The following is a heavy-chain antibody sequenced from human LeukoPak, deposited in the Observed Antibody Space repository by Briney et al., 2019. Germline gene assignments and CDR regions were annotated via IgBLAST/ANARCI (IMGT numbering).Heavy chain of an antibody. D-gene: IGHD4-23*01. V-gene: IGHV1-69*13. Sequence: ASVKVSCKASGGTFSNYAISWVRQAPGQGLEWMGGIIPMLGTTIYAQKFQGRVTITADESTNTAYMELSSLRSEDTAVYYCARIYGGYYFDYWGQGTLVTVSS. CDR1: GGTFSNYA. J-gene: IGHJ4*02. CDR2: IIPMLGTT. CDR3: ARIYGGYYFDY.